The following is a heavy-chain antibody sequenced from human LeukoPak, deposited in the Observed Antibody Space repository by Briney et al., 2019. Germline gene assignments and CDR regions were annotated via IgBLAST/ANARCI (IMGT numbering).Heavy chain of an antibody. J-gene: IGHJ4*02. CDR2: IYYSGST. D-gene: IGHD3-22*01. CDR3: ARVGTYYYDSSGYYLRGSERYYFDY. CDR1: GGSISSYY. V-gene: IGHV4-59*01. Sequence: PSETLSLTCTVSGGSISSYYWSWIRQPPGKGLEWIGYIYYSGSTNYNPSLKSRVTISVDTSKNQFSLKLSSVTAADTAVYYCARVGTYYYDSSGYYLRGSERYYFDYWGQGTLVTVSS.